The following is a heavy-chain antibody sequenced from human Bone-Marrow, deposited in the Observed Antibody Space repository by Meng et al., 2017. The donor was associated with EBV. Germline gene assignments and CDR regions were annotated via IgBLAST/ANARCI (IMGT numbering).Heavy chain of an antibody. CDR2: INPNSGGT. V-gene: IGHV1-2*06. Sequence: QVQLVQSGAEVKKPGASVKVSCKASGYTFTGYYMHWVRQAPGQGLEWMGRINPNSGGTNYAQKFQGRVTMTRDTSISTAYMELSRLRSDDTAVYYCAMGPRSYCSGGSCYSSFSDGFDYWGQGTLVTVSS. CDR3: AMGPRSYCSGGSCYSSFSDGFDY. J-gene: IGHJ4*02. CDR1: GYTFTGYY. D-gene: IGHD2-15*01.